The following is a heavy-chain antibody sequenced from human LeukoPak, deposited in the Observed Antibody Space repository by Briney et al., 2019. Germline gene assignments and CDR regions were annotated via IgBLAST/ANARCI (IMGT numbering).Heavy chain of an antibody. CDR3: AKYSWGHGAYVDF. J-gene: IGHJ4*02. V-gene: IGHV3-33*06. Sequence: QPGRSLRLSCAASAFTFRSYGMHWVRQAPGKGLEWVAVIWYDGSNKYYADSVKGRFTISRDISKNTLSLHLNSHRAVDTAVYKCAKYSWGHGAYVDFGGQGTLVTVSS. CDR2: IWYDGSNK. D-gene: IGHD1-26*01. CDR1: AFTFRSYG.